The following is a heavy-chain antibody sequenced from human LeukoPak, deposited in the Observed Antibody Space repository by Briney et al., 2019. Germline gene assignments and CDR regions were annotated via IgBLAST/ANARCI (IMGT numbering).Heavy chain of an antibody. J-gene: IGHJ2*01. D-gene: IGHD6-6*01. CDR2: IYYSGST. Sequence: SETLSLTCTVSGGSISSSSYYWGWIRQPPGKGLEWIGSIYYSGSTYYNPSLKSRVTISVDTSKNQFSLKLSSVTAADTAVYYFAGRGIAAPPPYWYFDLWGRGSLVTVSS. CDR3: AGRGIAAPPPYWYFDL. CDR1: GGSISSSSYY. V-gene: IGHV4-39*01.